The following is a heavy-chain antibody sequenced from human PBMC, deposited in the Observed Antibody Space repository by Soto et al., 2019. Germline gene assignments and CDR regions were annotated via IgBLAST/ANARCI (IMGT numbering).Heavy chain of an antibody. CDR1: GFTFSDYY. Sequence: GGSLRLSCAASGFTFSDYYMSWIRPAPGKGLEWVSVIRCSGSNKYYADSVKGRFTISRDNSKNTLFLQMNSLRSEDTAVYYCARPSTGGYNYVVPLDYWGQGTLVTVSS. D-gene: IGHD5-18*01. V-gene: IGHV3-11*04. J-gene: IGHJ4*02. CDR2: IRCSGSNK. CDR3: ARPSTGGYNYVVPLDY.